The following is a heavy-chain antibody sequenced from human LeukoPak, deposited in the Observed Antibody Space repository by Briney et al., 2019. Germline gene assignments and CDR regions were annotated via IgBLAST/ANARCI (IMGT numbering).Heavy chain of an antibody. CDR3: AREGWGSGYKGLD. J-gene: IGHJ4*02. CDR1: GGSISSYY. V-gene: IGHV4-59*12. D-gene: IGHD3-3*01. Sequence: SETLSLTCTVSGGSISSYYWSWIRQPPGKGLEWIGYIYYSGSANYNPSLKSRVTISVDTSKNQFSLKLSSVTAADTAVYYCAREGWGSGYKGLDWGQGTLVTVSS. CDR2: IYYSGSA.